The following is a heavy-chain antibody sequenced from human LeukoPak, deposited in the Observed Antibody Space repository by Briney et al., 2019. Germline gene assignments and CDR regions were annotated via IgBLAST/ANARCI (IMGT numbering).Heavy chain of an antibody. J-gene: IGHJ3*02. CDR3: TRLEVTQNAFDI. CDR1: GFTFSGSA. D-gene: IGHD5-18*01. Sequence: PGGSLRLSCAASGFTFSGSAMHWVRQASGKGLEWVGRIRSKANSYATAYAASVKGRFTISRDDSKNTAYLQMNSLKTEDTAVYYCTRLEVTQNAFDIWGQGTMVTVSS. V-gene: IGHV3-73*01. CDR2: IRSKANSYAT.